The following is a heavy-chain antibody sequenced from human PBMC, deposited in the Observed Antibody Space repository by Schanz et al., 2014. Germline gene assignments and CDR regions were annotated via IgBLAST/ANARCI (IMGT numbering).Heavy chain of an antibody. CDR1: GFTFSTSA. J-gene: IGHJ5*02. CDR3: ARGRVLES. V-gene: IGHV3-48*03. Sequence: EVQLLESGGGLVQPGGSLRLSCAASGFTFSTSAMSWVRQVPGKGLEWVSYIGNGGVTIYYADSVKGRFTISRDNSKNSLFLQMNSLRPEDTAVYYCARGRVLESWGQGTLVTVSS. D-gene: IGHD1-1*01. CDR2: IGNGGVTI.